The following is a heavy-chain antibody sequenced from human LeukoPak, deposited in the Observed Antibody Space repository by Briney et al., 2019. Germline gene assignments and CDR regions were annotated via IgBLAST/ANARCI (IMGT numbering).Heavy chain of an antibody. Sequence: SETLSLTCAVSGGSFSGYYWSWIRQPPGKGLEWIGEISHSGSTNYNASFKSRVTISVDTSKNQFSLKLNSVTAADTAVYYCARDLYGDRDYWGQGTLVTVSS. CDR2: ISHSGST. CDR1: GGSFSGYY. J-gene: IGHJ4*02. D-gene: IGHD4-17*01. CDR3: ARDLYGDRDY. V-gene: IGHV4-34*01.